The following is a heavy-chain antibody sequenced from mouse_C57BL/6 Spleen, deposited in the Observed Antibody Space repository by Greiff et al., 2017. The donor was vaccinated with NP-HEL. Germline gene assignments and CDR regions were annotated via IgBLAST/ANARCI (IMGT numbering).Heavy chain of an antibody. D-gene: IGHD4-1*01. V-gene: IGHV1-53*01. Sequence: VQLQQPGTELVKPGASVKLSCKASGYTFTSYWMHWVKQRPGQGLEWIGNINPSNGGTNYNEKFKSKATLTVDKSSSTAYMQLSSLTSEDSAVYYCARGRANWDVYFDYWGQGTTLTVSS. CDR1: GYTFTSYW. CDR2: INPSNGGT. J-gene: IGHJ2*01. CDR3: ARGRANWDVYFDY.